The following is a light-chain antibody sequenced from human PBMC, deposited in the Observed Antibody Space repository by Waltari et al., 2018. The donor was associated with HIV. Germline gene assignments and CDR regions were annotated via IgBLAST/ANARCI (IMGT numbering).Light chain of an antibody. J-gene: IGKJ2*01. Sequence: EIVMTQSPPTLSVSPGQRVTLSCRASQSISAKVAWYQQRPGQDPRLLIYEAAIYGTEFTLTISSLQSEDFATYFCQQYDDGPRGITFGQGTMLETK. CDR2: EAA. CDR3: QQYDDGPRGIT. V-gene: IGKV3-15*01. CDR1: QSISAK.